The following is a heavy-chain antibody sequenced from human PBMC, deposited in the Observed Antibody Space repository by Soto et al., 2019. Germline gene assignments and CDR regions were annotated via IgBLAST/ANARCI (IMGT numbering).Heavy chain of an antibody. CDR1: GFTFIDYY. J-gene: IGHJ4*02. V-gene: IGHV3-11*01. Sequence: RWGSLRLSCAASGFTFIDYYIICIRHSPWKWLEWVSYISSSGSTIYYADSVKGRFTISRDNAKNSLYLQMNSLRAEDTAVYYCARDHYSSVVNWGQGTLVTVSS. D-gene: IGHD6-19*01. CDR2: ISSSGSTI. CDR3: ARDHYSSVVN.